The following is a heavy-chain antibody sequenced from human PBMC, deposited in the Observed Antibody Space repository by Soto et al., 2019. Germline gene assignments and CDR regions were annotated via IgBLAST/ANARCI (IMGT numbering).Heavy chain of an antibody. D-gene: IGHD3-16*01. J-gene: IGHJ4*02. CDR1: GFTFDDYA. V-gene: IGHV3-9*01. Sequence: EVQLVESGGGLVQPGRSLRLSCAASGFTFDDYAMHWVRQAPGKGLEWVSGISWNSGSIGYADSVKGRFTISRDNAKNSLYLQMNSLRAEDTALYYCAKFGYWGQGTLVTVSS. CDR2: ISWNSGSI. CDR3: AKFGY.